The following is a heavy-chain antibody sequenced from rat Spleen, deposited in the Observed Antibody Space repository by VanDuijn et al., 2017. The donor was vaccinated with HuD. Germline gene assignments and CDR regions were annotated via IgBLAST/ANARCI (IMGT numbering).Heavy chain of an antibody. CDR1: GFTFSNYY. Sequence: EVQLVESDGGSVQPGRSLKVSCAASGFTFSNYYMAWVRQSPTKGLAWVATVTDEGGGTYYRESVKGRFTISRDNAKSIVYLQMDSLRSEDTATYYCARQETNWELFWFAYWGQGILVTVSS. D-gene: IGHD5-1*01. J-gene: IGHJ3*01. CDR3: ARQETNWELFWFAY. CDR2: VTDEGGGT. V-gene: IGHV5-29*01.